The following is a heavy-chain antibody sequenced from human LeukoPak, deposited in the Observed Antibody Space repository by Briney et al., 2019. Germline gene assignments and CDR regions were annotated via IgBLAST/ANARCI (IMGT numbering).Heavy chain of an antibody. V-gene: IGHV7-4-1*02. CDR3: VRGIDTTGYFNY. CDR2: INTNTGSP. CDR1: GHSFSTYP. D-gene: IGHD3-22*01. Sequence: GASVKVSCKASGHSFSTYPINWVRQAPGQGLEWMGWINTNTGSPTYAQGLTGRFVFSVDTSVSTAFLQINSLKAEDNALYYCVRGIDTTGYFNYWGQGTLVTVSS. J-gene: IGHJ4*02.